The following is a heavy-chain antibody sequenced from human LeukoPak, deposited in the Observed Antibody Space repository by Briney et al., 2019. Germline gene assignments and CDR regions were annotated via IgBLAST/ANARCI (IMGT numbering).Heavy chain of an antibody. J-gene: IGHJ4*02. CDR2: IKHSGYT. D-gene: IGHD1-1*01. Sequence: SETLSLTCVVYGGSFNGYYWSWMRQPPGKGLEWIGDIKHSGYTNYNPSLKSRVTISLDASKNQLSLRLTSVTAADTAVYYCARDRLERRQIDYWGQGTLVSVSS. CDR3: ARDRLERRQIDY. CDR1: GGSFNGYY. V-gene: IGHV4-34*01.